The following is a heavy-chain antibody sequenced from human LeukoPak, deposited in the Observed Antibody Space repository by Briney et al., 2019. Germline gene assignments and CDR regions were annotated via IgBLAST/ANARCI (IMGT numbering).Heavy chain of an antibody. Sequence: GGSLRLSCAASGFTFSRYWMSWVRLAPGKGLEWVANIKQDGSEKFYVESVKGRFTVSRDNAKNSLYLQMNSLRAEDTAVYYCASIKDTGTYYFDYWGQGTLVTVSS. CDR3: ASIKDTGTYYFDY. CDR2: IKQDGSEK. J-gene: IGHJ4*02. D-gene: IGHD3-10*01. V-gene: IGHV3-7*01. CDR1: GFTFSRYW.